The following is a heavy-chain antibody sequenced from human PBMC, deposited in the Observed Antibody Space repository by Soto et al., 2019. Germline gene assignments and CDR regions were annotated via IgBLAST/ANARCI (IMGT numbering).Heavy chain of an antibody. J-gene: IGHJ4*02. CDR2: ISYDGSNT. V-gene: IGHV3-30*18. CDR3: AKEAVLSGSYYISSSYYFDY. D-gene: IGHD1-26*01. Sequence: QVQLVESGGGVVQPGRSLRLSCVASGFTFSSYGMHWDRQAPGKGLEWVAIISYDGSNTYYADSVKGRITISRDNSKNTLYLQMSSLRAEDTSVYYCAKEAVLSGSYYISSSYYFDYWGQGTLVTVSS. CDR1: GFTFSSYG.